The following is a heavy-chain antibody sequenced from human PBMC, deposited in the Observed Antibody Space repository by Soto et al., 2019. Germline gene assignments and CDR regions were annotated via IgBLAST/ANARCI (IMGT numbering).Heavy chain of an antibody. V-gene: IGHV4-38-2*02. Sequence: PSETLSLTCTISVYSISIGCYWGCIRQPPGKRLEWIGSMYPTGSTYYNPSLKSRVTMSVDTSNNEFSLKLTSVTAADTAVYNCVRDLNYGMYYFDYWGHGTLVTVSS. CDR3: VRDLNYGMYYFDY. D-gene: IGHD3-10*01. CDR2: MYPTGST. CDR1: VYSISIGCY. J-gene: IGHJ4*01.